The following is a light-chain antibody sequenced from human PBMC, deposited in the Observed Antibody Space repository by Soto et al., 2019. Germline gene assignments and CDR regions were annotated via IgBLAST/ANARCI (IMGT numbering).Light chain of an antibody. CDR2: LAS. Sequence: IQLTQSPSSLSASVGDRVTITCRASQGIGIYLAWYQQKPGKAPNLLIYLASTLQGGVPSRFSGSGSGTDFSLTISSLQPEDVATYYCQYLNSFPLTFGGGTKVELK. CDR3: QYLNSFPLT. J-gene: IGKJ4*01. V-gene: IGKV1-9*01. CDR1: QGIGIY.